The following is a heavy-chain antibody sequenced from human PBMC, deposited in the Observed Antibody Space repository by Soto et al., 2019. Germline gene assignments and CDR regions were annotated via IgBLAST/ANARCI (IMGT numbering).Heavy chain of an antibody. CDR1: GGSISSSSYY. CDR3: ARHPNTVTTYYMDV. D-gene: IGHD4-17*01. Sequence: SETLSLTCTVSGGSISSSSYYWGWIRQPPGKGLEWIGSIYYSGSTYYNPSLKSRVTISVDTSKNQFSLKLSSVTAADTAVYYCARHPNTVTTYYMDVWGKGTTVNVSS. CDR2: IYYSGST. J-gene: IGHJ6*03. V-gene: IGHV4-39*01.